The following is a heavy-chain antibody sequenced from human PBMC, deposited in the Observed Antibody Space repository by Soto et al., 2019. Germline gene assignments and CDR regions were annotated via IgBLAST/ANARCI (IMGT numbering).Heavy chain of an antibody. CDR1: GGSISSYY. D-gene: IGHD1-7*01. CDR3: ASGNWNYDT. J-gene: IGHJ5*02. Sequence: QVQLQESGPGLVKPSETLSLSCKVSGGSISSYYWCWIRQPPGKGLEWIGYVYYSGNTNYNPSLQSRVTISVDTSKTHFSLNLSSVTAADTAVYYCASGNWNYDTWGQGTLVTVSS. V-gene: IGHV4-59*01. CDR2: VYYSGNT.